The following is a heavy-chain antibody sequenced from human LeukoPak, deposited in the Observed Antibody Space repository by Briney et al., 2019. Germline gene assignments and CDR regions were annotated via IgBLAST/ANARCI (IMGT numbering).Heavy chain of an antibody. V-gene: IGHV3-23*01. D-gene: IGHD3-10*01. CDR2: NIGSGGLT. Sequence: GGSLRLSCASSRLNFSSYAMRSGPQAPGKGLGWVSANIGSGGLTYYADSVKGRFTMSRDNSKNTLYLQMNSLRAEDTAVYYCAKDGTAMGGFGELYFDYWGQGTLVTVSS. CDR1: RLNFSSYA. J-gene: IGHJ4*02. CDR3: AKDGTAMGGFGELYFDY.